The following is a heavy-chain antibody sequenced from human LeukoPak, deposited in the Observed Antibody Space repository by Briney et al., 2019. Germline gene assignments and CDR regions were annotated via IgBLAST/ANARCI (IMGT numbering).Heavy chain of an antibody. CDR1: GFTFSSYA. D-gene: IGHD3-22*01. J-gene: IGHJ4*02. CDR3: AREGGITMIVVAALDY. Sequence: GGSLRLSCAASGFTFSSYAMHWVRQAPGKGLEWVAVISYDGSNKYYADSVKGRFTISRDSSKNTLYLQMNSLRAEDTAVYYCAREGGITMIVVAALDYWGQGTLVTVSS. V-gene: IGHV3-30-3*01. CDR2: ISYDGSNK.